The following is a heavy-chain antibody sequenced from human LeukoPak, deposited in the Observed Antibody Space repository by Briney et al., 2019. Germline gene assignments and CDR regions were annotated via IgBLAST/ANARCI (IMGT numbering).Heavy chain of an antibody. CDR1: GYSFTTYW. J-gene: IGHJ4*02. D-gene: IGHD3-22*01. CDR3: ARRSHIDSSGSLDY. V-gene: IGHV5-51*01. CDR2: IYPGDSDT. Sequence: GESLKISCQASGYSFTTYWLAWVRQMPGKGLEWMGIIYPGDSDTRYSPSFQGQVTISADKSISTAYLQWSSLKASDTAMYYCARRSHIDSSGSLDYWGQGTLVTVSS.